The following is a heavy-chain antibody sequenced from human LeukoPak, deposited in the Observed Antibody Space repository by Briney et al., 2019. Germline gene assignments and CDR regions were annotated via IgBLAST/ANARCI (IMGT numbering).Heavy chain of an antibody. J-gene: IGHJ4*02. Sequence: GGSLRLSCEAAGFSFRDYPMGWVRRASGKRLEWVSGISAGADVIFYADSVKGRFTISRDNSKNTLFLQMNSLRAEDTAVYYCAKEAQGCSITSCYFDSWGQGTLVTVSS. D-gene: IGHD2-2*01. CDR1: GFSFRDYP. CDR2: ISAGADVI. V-gene: IGHV3-23*01. CDR3: AKEAQGCSITSCYFDS.